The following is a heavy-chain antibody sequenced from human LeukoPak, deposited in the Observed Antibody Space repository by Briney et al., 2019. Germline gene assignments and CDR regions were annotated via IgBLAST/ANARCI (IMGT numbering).Heavy chain of an antibody. CDR2: SRSSSET. D-gene: IGHD5-12*01. Sequence: GSLKLSFAAPGLLFSRYSMNWVRPAPGKGLEWVSHSRSSSETFYADSVKGRFTISRDNARNSLYLQMNNLRGEDTAIYYCARDAGNSGYGCDLWGQGTLVAVSS. V-gene: IGHV3-48*01. CDR3: ARDAGNSGYGCDL. CDR1: GLLFSRYS. J-gene: IGHJ5*02.